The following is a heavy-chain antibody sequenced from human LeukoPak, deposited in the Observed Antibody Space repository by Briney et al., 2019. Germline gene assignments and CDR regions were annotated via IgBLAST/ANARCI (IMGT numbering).Heavy chain of an antibody. D-gene: IGHD7-27*01. Sequence: SETLSLTCTVSGGSISSYYWSWIRQPPGKGLEWIGYIYYSGSTNYNPSLKSRVTISVDRSKNQFSLKLSSVTAADTAVYYCARGLGITRFDYWGQGTLVTVSS. V-gene: IGHV4-59*12. CDR2: IYYSGST. J-gene: IGHJ4*02. CDR1: GGSISSYY. CDR3: ARGLGITRFDY.